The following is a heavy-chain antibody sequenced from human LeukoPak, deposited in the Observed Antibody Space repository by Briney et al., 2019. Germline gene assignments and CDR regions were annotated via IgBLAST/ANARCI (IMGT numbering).Heavy chain of an antibody. V-gene: IGHV3-33*06. Sequence: GGSLRLSCAASGFTFSRYGMHWVRQAPGKGLEWVAVTWHDGNKKYYADSVKGRFTISRDNSKNTLYLQMNSLRAEDTAMYYCAKELSGKRGIQLEGSLIDYWGQGTLVTVSS. CDR1: GFTFSRYG. CDR2: TWHDGNKK. J-gene: IGHJ4*02. CDR3: AKELSGKRGIQLEGSLIDY. D-gene: IGHD5-24*01.